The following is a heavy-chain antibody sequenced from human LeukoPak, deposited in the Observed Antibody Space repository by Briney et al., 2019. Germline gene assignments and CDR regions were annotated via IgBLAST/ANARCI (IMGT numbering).Heavy chain of an antibody. D-gene: IGHD3-10*01. V-gene: IGHV3-33*01. CDR2: IWYDGSNK. Sequence: GGSLRLSCAASGFTFSSYGMHWVRQAPGKGLEWVAVIWYDGSNKYYADSVKGRFTISRDNAKNTLYLQMNSLRAEDTAVYYCARDRYYGSGSPGYNWFDPWGQGTLVTVSS. J-gene: IGHJ5*02. CDR3: ARDRYYGSGSPGYNWFDP. CDR1: GFTFSSYG.